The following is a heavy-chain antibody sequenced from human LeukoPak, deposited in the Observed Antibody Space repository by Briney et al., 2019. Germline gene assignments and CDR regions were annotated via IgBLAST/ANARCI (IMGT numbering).Heavy chain of an antibody. CDR1: GGTFSSYA. CDR2: IIPILGIA. J-gene: IGHJ4*02. V-gene: IGHV1-69*04. Sequence: GASVKVSCKASGGTFSSYAINWVRQAPGQGLEWMGRIIPILGIANYAQKFQGRVTITADKSTSTAYMELSSLRSEDTAVYYCAKSIAVATGLFDYWGQGTLVTVSS. D-gene: IGHD6-19*01. CDR3: AKSIAVATGLFDY.